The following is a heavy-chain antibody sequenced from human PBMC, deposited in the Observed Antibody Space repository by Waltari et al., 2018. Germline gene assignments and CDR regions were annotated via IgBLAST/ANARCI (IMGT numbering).Heavy chain of an antibody. V-gene: IGHV2-5*01. J-gene: IGHJ4*02. Sequence: QITLKESGPTLVNPTQTLTLTCNLSGVSLSTSGVGVGWIRQPPGKAPEWLALIYWNEDKYYRPSLKSRLTITKDTSKNQVVLTMTNMDPVDTATYFCAHRRTRETAGTDFDYWGQGTLVTVSS. CDR2: IYWNEDK. D-gene: IGHD1-1*01. CDR1: GVSLSTSGVG. CDR3: AHRRTRETAGTDFDY.